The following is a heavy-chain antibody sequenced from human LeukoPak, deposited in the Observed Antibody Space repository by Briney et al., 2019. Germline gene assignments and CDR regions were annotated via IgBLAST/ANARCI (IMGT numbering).Heavy chain of an antibody. Sequence: GGSLRLSCAVSGFSFTNYWMTWVRQAPGKGLEWVANIKQDGSEKYYVDSVKGRFTIPRDNARNSLNLQMDSLRAEDTAVYYCARLKLGFTYGYAHFDYWGQGTLVTVSS. CDR2: IKQDGSEK. D-gene: IGHD5-18*01. CDR3: ARLKLGFTYGYAHFDY. J-gene: IGHJ4*02. V-gene: IGHV3-7*01. CDR1: GFSFTNYW.